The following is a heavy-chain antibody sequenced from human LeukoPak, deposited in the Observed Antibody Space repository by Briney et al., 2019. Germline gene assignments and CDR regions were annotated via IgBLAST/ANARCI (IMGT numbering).Heavy chain of an antibody. Sequence: PGGSLRLSCVASGFTFSSYSMSWVRQAPGEGLEWLSGISNTGRDTDYADSVKGRFTISRDNSKNTVFLQMNSLRAEDTAVYYCASGSGSYRTPYYYMDVWGTGTTVTVSS. J-gene: IGHJ6*03. V-gene: IGHV3-23*01. D-gene: IGHD3-10*01. CDR1: GFTFSSYS. CDR3: ASGSGSYRTPYYYMDV. CDR2: ISNTGRDT.